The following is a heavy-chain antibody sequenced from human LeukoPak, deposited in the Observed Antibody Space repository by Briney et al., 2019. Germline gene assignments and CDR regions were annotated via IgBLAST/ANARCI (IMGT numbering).Heavy chain of an antibody. J-gene: IGHJ4*02. CDR1: GVSISSGGYY. Sequence: SQTLSLTCTASGVSISSGGYYWSWLRQPPGKGLEWIGYIYHSGSTYYNPSLKSRVTISVDRSKNQFSLKLNFVTAADTAVYYCARDRGGYTYSHDYWGQGTLVTVSS. D-gene: IGHD5-18*01. CDR2: IYHSGST. V-gene: IGHV4-30-2*01. CDR3: ARDRGGYTYSHDY.